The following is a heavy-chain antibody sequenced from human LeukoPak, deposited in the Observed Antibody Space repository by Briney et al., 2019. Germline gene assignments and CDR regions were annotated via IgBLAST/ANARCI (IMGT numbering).Heavy chain of an antibody. D-gene: IGHD1-7*01. CDR1: GFTVGTNS. Sequence: PGGSLRLSCAASGFTVGTNSMSWVRQAPGKGLVWVSRIDNDGSTTYADSVKGRFTISRDNAKSTVFLQLNSLRAEDTAVYYCARDLNYNFDYWGQGTLVTVSS. CDR2: IDNDGST. V-gene: IGHV3-74*01. CDR3: ARDLNYNFDY. J-gene: IGHJ4*02.